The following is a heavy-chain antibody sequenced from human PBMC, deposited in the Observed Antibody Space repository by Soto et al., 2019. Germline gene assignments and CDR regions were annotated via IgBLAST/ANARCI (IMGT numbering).Heavy chain of an antibody. D-gene: IGHD3-16*01. V-gene: IGHV3-72*01. CDR3: TTDGALPGPDFDY. J-gene: IGHJ4*02. Sequence: EVQLVESGGGLVQPGGSLRLSCVASGFTFSDHYIDWVRQAPGKGLEWVGRTKDKANSYTAEYAASVKGRFTISRDDSKNTLYLQMNSLKTEDTAVYYCTTDGALPGPDFDYWGQGTLVNVSS. CDR2: TKDKANSYTA. CDR1: GFTFSDHY.